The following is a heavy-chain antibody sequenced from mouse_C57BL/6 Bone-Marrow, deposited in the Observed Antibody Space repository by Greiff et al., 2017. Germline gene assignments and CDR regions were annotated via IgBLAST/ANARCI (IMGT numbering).Heavy chain of an antibody. V-gene: IGHV6-3*01. CDR3: TVYYYGSSFFYYAMDY. D-gene: IGHD1-1*01. Sequence: DVMLVESGGGLVQPGGSMKLSCVASGFTFSNYWMNWVRQSPEKGLEWVAQIRLKSDNYATHYAESVKGRFTISSDDSKSSVYLQMYNLRAEDTGIYYCTVYYYGSSFFYYAMDYWGQGTSVTVSS. J-gene: IGHJ4*01. CDR1: GFTFSNYW. CDR2: IRLKSDNYAT.